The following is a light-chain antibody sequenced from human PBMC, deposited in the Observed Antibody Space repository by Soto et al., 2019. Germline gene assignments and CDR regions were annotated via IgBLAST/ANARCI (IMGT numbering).Light chain of an antibody. Sequence: QSVLTQPRSVSGSPGQSVTISCTGTSSDVGGYNDVSWYQQHPGKAPKLMIYDVSKRPSGVPDRFSGSKSGNTASLTISGLQAEDEADYYCCSYAGSYTPVVFGGGTKLTVL. CDR1: SSDVGGYND. CDR3: CSYAGSYTPVV. J-gene: IGLJ2*01. V-gene: IGLV2-11*01. CDR2: DVS.